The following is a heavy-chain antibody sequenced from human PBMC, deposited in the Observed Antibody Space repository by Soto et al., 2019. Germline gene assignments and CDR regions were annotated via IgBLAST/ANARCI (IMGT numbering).Heavy chain of an antibody. Sequence: SVKVSCKASGGTFSSYAISWVRQAPGQGLEWMGGIIPIFGTANYAQKFQGRVTITADESTSTAYMELSSLRSEDTAVYYCAGSSGWYSGCDYWGQGTLVTVSS. V-gene: IGHV1-69*13. J-gene: IGHJ4*02. CDR1: GGTFSSYA. CDR3: AGSSGWYSGCDY. CDR2: IIPIFGTA. D-gene: IGHD6-19*01.